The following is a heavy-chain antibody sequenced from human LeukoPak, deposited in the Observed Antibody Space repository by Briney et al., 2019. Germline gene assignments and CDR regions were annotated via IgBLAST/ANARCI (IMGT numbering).Heavy chain of an antibody. V-gene: IGHV3-48*03. D-gene: IGHD2-15*01. J-gene: IGHJ4*02. CDR2: ISSSGSTI. CDR1: GFTFSSYE. Sequence: GGSLRLSCAASGFTFSSYEMNWVRQAPGKGLEWVSYISSSGSTIYYADSVKGRFTISRDNAKNSLYLQMNSLRAEDTAVYYCARARGRYCSGGSCYLIDYWGQGTLVTVSS. CDR3: ARARGRYCSGGSCYLIDY.